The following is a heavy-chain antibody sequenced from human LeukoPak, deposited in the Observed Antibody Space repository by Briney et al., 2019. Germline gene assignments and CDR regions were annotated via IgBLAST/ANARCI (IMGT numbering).Heavy chain of an antibody. Sequence: GGSLRLSCAASGFTFSNYAMHWVRQAPGKGLQYVSDISSNGGSTYYADSVKGRFTISRDNSKNTLYLQMGSLRAEDMAVYYCAKDGPGGWFGEFDYYYMDVWGKGTTVTVSS. J-gene: IGHJ6*03. V-gene: IGHV3-64*02. CDR3: AKDGPGGWFGEFDYYYMDV. CDR1: GFTFSNYA. CDR2: ISSNGGST. D-gene: IGHD3-10*01.